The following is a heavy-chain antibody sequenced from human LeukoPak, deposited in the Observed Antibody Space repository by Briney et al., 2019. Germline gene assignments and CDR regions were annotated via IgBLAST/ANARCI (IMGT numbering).Heavy chain of an antibody. Sequence: PSETLSLTCTVSGGSISSYYWSWIRQPPGKGLEWIGYIYYSGSTNYNPSLKSRVTISVDTSKNQFSLKLGSVTAADTAVYYCAGEQVRGSSTPFDYWGQGTLVTVSS. CDR2: IYYSGST. CDR1: GGSISSYY. CDR3: AGEQVRGSSTPFDY. V-gene: IGHV4-59*01. D-gene: IGHD6-6*01. J-gene: IGHJ4*02.